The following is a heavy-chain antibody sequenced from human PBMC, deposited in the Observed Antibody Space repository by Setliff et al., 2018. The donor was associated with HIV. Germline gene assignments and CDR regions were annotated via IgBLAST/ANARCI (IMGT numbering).Heavy chain of an antibody. V-gene: IGHV4-59*11. Sequence: SETLSLTCTVSGGSISSHYWSWIRQPPGKGLEWIGYIYYSGSTKYNPSLKSRVTILVDTSKNQFSLKLSSVTAADTAVYYCARDNLFPAGRYYYMDVWGKGTTVTVSS. CDR3: ARDNLFPAGRYYYMDV. D-gene: IGHD3-22*01. J-gene: IGHJ6*03. CDR1: GGSISSHY. CDR2: IYYSGST.